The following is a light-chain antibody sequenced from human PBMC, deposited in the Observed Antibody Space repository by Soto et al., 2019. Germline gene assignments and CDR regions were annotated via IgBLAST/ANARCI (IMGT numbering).Light chain of an antibody. J-gene: IGLJ1*01. Sequence: QSVLTQPPSASGTPGQRVTISCSESSSNIGSNTVNWYQQLPGTAPKLLIYSNNQRPSGVPDRFSGSKSGTSASLAISGLQSEDEADYYCAAWDDSLNGRYVFGTGTKLTVL. CDR1: SSNIGSNT. V-gene: IGLV1-44*01. CDR3: AAWDDSLNGRYV. CDR2: SNN.